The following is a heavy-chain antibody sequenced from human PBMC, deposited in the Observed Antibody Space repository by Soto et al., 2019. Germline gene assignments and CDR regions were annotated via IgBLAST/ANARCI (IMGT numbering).Heavy chain of an antibody. CDR1: GGSINTFY. D-gene: IGHD5-12*01. CDR2: IFSSGST. CDR3: AREGSYSAYNFAHGIQLWSFDF. J-gene: IGHJ4*02. V-gene: IGHV4-4*07. Sequence: SETLSLTCTVSGGSINTFYWSWVRQPTGKGLEWIGRIFSSGSTSLNPSLESRVAMSVDTSKNHFSLNLSSVTAADMAVYYCAREGSYSAYNFAHGIQLWSFDFWGQGALVTVSS.